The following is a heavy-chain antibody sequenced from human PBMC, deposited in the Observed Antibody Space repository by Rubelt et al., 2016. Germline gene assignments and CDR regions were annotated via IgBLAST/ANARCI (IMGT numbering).Heavy chain of an antibody. CDR3: AKDITRRGIVSYAFDI. CDR2: ISGDGCST. V-gene: IGHV3-43*02. J-gene: IGHJ3*02. D-gene: IGHD2-2*01. CDR1: GFTFDDYA. Sequence: EVQLVESGGGVVQPGGSLRLSCAASGFTFDDYAMHWVRQAPGKGLAWVSLISGDGCSTYYADSVKVRFTISRDNSKNSLYLQMNSLRTEDTALYYCAKDITRRGIVSYAFDIWGQGTMVTVSS.